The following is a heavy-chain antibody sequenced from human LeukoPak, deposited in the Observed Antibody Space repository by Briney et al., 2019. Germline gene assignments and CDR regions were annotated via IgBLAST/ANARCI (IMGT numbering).Heavy chain of an antibody. CDR2: INPSGGST. D-gene: IGHD3-3*01. J-gene: IGHJ4*02. CDR3: AKPSLRSDYYKN. CDR1: GYTFTSYY. V-gene: IGHV1-46*01. Sequence: ASVKVSCKASGYTFTSYYIHWVRQAPGQGLEWMGIINPSGGSTNYAQKFQGRVTMTRDMSTSTVYMELSSLRSEDTAVYYCAKPSLRSDYYKNWGQGTLVTVSS.